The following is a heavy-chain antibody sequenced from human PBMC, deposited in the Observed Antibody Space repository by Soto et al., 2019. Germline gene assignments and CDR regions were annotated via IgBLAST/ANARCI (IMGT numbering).Heavy chain of an antibody. J-gene: IGHJ5*02. Sequence: QLLQSGGGLVQPGGSLTLSCAASGFTFGTTDMSWVRQAPGEGLEWVSTIDGSGGITYYADSVKGRFTSSRDNSRNTVYLQMNSLGGDDTALYYCVKNSGWFNTWGQGALVTVSS. CDR3: VKNSGWFNT. CDR2: IDGSGGIT. D-gene: IGHD3-10*01. V-gene: IGHV3-23*01. CDR1: GFTFGTTD.